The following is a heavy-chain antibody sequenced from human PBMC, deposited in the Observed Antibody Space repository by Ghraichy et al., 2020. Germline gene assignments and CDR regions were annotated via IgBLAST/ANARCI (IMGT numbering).Heavy chain of an antibody. Sequence: SETLSLTCAVYGGSFSGYYWSWIRQPPGKGLEWIGEINHSGSTNYNPSLKSRVTISVDTSKNQFSLKLSSVTAADTAVYYCARDRRTSYATLYYYGMDVWGQGTTVTVSS. D-gene: IGHD2-2*01. CDR2: INHSGST. V-gene: IGHV4-34*01. CDR1: GGSFSGYY. CDR3: ARDRRTSYATLYYYGMDV. J-gene: IGHJ6*02.